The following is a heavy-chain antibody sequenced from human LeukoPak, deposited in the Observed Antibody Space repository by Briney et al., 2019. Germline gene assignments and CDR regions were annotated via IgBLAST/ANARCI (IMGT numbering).Heavy chain of an antibody. CDR1: GGTFSSYA. CDR2: IIPIFGTA. J-gene: IGHJ5*02. D-gene: IGHD2-2*01. CDR3: ARDLPRYCSSTSRSAYNWFDP. Sequence: SVKVSCKASGGTFSSYAISWVRQAPGQGLEWMGGIIPIFGTANYAQKFQGRVTITADESTSTAYMELSSLRSEDTAVYYCARDLPRYCSSTSRSAYNWFDPWGQGTLVTVSS. V-gene: IGHV1-69*13.